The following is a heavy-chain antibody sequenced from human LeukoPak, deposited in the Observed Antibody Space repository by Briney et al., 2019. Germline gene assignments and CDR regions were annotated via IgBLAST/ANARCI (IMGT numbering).Heavy chain of an antibody. J-gene: IGHJ6*02. V-gene: IGHV4-61*01. CDR2: IYYSGST. D-gene: IGHD6-19*01. CDR3: AREAPDSGPHYYAGMDV. CDR1: GGSVSSGSYY. Sequence: SETLSLTCTVPGGSVSSGSYYWSWIRQPPGKGLEWIGYIYYSGSTNYNPSLKSRVTISVDTSKNQFSLKLSSVTAADTAVYYCAREAPDSGPHYYAGMDVWGQGTTVTVSS.